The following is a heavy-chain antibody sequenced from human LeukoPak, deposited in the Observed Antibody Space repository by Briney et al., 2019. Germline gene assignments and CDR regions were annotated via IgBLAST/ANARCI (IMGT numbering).Heavy chain of an antibody. D-gene: IGHD5-18*01. V-gene: IGHV4-39*07. CDR3: ARGDARGYSYGHFHFDH. J-gene: IGHJ4*01. CDR1: GGSISSSSYY. CDR2: IYYSGST. Sequence: PSETLSLTCTVSGGSISSSSYYWGWIRQPPGKGLEWIGSIYYSGSTYYNPSLKSRVTISVDTSKNQFSLNLSSVTAADTAVYYCARGDARGYSYGHFHFDHWGHGTLVTVSS.